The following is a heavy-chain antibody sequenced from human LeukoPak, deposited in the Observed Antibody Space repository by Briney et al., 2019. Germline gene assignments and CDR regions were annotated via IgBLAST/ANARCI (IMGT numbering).Heavy chain of an antibody. J-gene: IGHJ4*02. CDR3: ARDNPYYDSSGYYYLMDY. CDR2: IYTSGST. D-gene: IGHD3-22*01. V-gene: IGHV4-4*07. Sequence: PSETLSLTRTVSGGSISSYYWSWIRQPAGKGLEWIGRIYTSGSTNYNPSLKSRVTMSVDTSKNQFSLKLSSVTAADTAVYYCARDNPYYDSSGYYYLMDYWGQGTLVTVSS. CDR1: GGSISSYY.